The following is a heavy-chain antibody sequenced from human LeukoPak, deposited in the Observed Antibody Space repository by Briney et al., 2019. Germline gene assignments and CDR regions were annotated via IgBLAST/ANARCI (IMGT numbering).Heavy chain of an antibody. CDR2: SDPEDGER. CDR3: VTGFTTMAVDYFDY. J-gene: IGHJ4*02. D-gene: IGHD5-18*01. Sequence: ASVKVSCKVSGKTLSDLSIHWLRQPPGKGLEWLGGSDPEDGERIYAQMFQGRVTMTEDTSIDTAYMELSSLGSEDTAVYYCVTGFTTMAVDYFDYWGQGTLVTVS. V-gene: IGHV1-24*01. CDR1: GKTLSDLS.